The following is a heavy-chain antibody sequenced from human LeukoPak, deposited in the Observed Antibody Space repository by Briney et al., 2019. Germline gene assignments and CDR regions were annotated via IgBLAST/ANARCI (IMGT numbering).Heavy chain of an antibody. CDR3: ARVRRSNTYYYDSSGYYYFDY. Sequence: GGSLRLSCVASGFSFSTYAMSWVRQAPGKGLEWVANIKQDGGEKYYVDSVKGRFTISRDNAKNSLYLQMNSLRAEDTAVYYCARVRRSNTYYYDSSGYYYFDYWGQGTLVTVSS. D-gene: IGHD3-22*01. CDR2: IKQDGGEK. V-gene: IGHV3-7*01. J-gene: IGHJ4*02. CDR1: GFSFSTYA.